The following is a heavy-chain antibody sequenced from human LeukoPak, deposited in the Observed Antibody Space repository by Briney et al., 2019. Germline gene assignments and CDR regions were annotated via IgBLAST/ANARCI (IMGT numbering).Heavy chain of an antibody. CDR2: ISSRSSYI. Sequence: GGSLRLSCAASGFTFSSYEMNWVRQAPGKGLEWVSFISSRSSYIYYADSVKGRFTISRDNAKNSLYLRMNSLRAEDTAVYYCARGYYDSSGHYYYYYGMDVWGQGTTVTVSS. D-gene: IGHD3-22*01. J-gene: IGHJ6*02. CDR3: ARGYYDSSGHYYYYYGMDV. CDR1: GFTFSSYE. V-gene: IGHV3-21*01.